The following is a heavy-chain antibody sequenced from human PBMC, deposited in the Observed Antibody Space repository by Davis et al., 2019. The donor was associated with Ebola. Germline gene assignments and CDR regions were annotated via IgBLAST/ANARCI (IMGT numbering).Heavy chain of an antibody. CDR3: ATREGYDYGMDV. V-gene: IGHV1-2*02. CDR2: INPNSGGT. J-gene: IGHJ6*02. D-gene: IGHD1-26*01. Sequence: ASVKVSCKASGYTFTGYYMHWVRQAPGQGLEWMGWINPNSGGTNYAQKFQGRVTMTRDTSISTAYMELSRLRSDDTAVYYCATREGYDYGMDVWGQGTTVTVSS. CDR1: GYTFTGYY.